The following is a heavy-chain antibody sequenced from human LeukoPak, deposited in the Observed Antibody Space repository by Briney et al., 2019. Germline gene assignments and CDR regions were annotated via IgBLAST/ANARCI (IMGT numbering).Heavy chain of an antibody. J-gene: IGHJ5*02. CDR2: INHSGST. CDR3: ARGRSSSSFDWFDP. Sequence: SETLSLTCAVYGGSFSGYYWSWIRQPPGKGLEWIGEINHSGSTNYNPSLKSRVTISVDTSKNQFSLKLSSVTAADTAVYYCARGRSSSSFDWFDPWGQGTLVIVSS. V-gene: IGHV4-34*01. D-gene: IGHD6-6*01. CDR1: GGSFSGYY.